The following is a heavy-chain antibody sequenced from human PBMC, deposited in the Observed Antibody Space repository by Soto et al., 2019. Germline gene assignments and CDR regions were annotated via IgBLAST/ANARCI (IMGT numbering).Heavy chain of an antibody. CDR1: GYSFTSYW. CDR2: IYPGDSKN. CDR3: ARPRSIRVRGWSGAFDI. D-gene: IGHD3-10*01. V-gene: IGHV5-51*01. Sequence: ESLKISCKGSGYSFTSYWIGWVRQMPGKGLEWVGIIYPGDSKNRYSPSFQGQITISADKSISTAYLQWSSLKASDTAMYYCARPRSIRVRGWSGAFDIWGQGTMVTVSS. J-gene: IGHJ3*02.